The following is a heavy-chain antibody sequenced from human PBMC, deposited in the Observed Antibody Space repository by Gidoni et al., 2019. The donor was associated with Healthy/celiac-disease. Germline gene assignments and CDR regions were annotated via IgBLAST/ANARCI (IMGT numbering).Heavy chain of an antibody. J-gene: IGHJ4*02. CDR3: ATATVTKGSDFDY. Sequence: EVQLVQSGAEVKKPGESLKISCQTSGSSFSTNWIGWVRQIPGKGLEWMGIIFPSDSDTRYSPSFQGQVTISADKSISTAYLQWSSLKASDTAIYYCATATVTKGSDFDYWGQGTLVTVSS. CDR1: GSSFSTNW. CDR2: IFPSDSDT. D-gene: IGHD4-17*01. V-gene: IGHV5-51*01.